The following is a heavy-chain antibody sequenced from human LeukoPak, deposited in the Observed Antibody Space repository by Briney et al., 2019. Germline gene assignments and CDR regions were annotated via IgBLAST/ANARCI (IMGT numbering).Heavy chain of an antibody. CDR2: FDPEDGET. D-gene: IGHD3-22*01. Sequence: ASVKVSCKVSGYTLTELSMHWVRQAPGKGLEWMGGFDPEDGETIYAQKFQGRVTMTEDTSTDTAYMELSSLRSEDTAVYYCATYGFDGSGYYLYCFDYWGQGTLVTVSS. J-gene: IGHJ4*02. V-gene: IGHV1-24*01. CDR1: GYTLTELS. CDR3: ATYGFDGSGYYLYCFDY.